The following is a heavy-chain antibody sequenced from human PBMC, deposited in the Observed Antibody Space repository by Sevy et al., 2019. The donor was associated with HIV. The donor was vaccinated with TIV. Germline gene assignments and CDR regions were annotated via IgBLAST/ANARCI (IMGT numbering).Heavy chain of an antibody. Sequence: GGSLRLSCAAPGFTFSSYSMNWVRQAPGKGLEWVSSISSSSSYIYYADSVKGRFTISRDNAKNSLYLQMNSLRAEDTAVYYCARGVRDFWSGYPDYWGQGTLVTVSS. D-gene: IGHD3-3*01. J-gene: IGHJ4*02. V-gene: IGHV3-21*01. CDR3: ARGVRDFWSGYPDY. CDR2: ISSSSSYI. CDR1: GFTFSSYS.